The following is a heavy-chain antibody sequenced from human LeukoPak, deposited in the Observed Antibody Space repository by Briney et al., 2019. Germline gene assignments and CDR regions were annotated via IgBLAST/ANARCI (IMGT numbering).Heavy chain of an antibody. CDR3: ASPLIAVAGSFDY. V-gene: IGHV4-39*01. CDR1: GGSISSSSYY. D-gene: IGHD6-19*01. CDR2: IYYSGST. J-gene: IGHJ4*02. Sequence: SETLSLTRTVSGGSISSSSYYWGWIRQPPGKGLEWIGSIYYSGSTYYNPSLKSRVTISEDTSKNQFSLKLSSVTAADTAVYYCASPLIAVAGSFDYWGQGTLVTVSS.